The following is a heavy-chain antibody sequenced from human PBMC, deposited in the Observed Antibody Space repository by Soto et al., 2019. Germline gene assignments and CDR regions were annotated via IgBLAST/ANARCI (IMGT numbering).Heavy chain of an antibody. V-gene: IGHV4-59*01. CDR2: IYYSGST. CDR3: ASTMVRGVPFDY. CDR1: GGSISSYY. J-gene: IGHJ4*02. D-gene: IGHD3-10*01. Sequence: PSETLSLTCTVSGGSISSYYWSWIRQPPGKGLEWIGYIYYSGSTNYNPSLKSRVTISVDTSKNQFSLKLSSVTAADTAVYYCASTMVRGVPFDYWGQGTLVTVSS.